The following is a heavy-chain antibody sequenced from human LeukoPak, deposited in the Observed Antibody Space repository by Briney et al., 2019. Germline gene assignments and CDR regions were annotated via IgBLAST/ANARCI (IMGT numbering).Heavy chain of an antibody. J-gene: IGHJ6*04. CDR1: GFTFSSFG. D-gene: IGHD3-10*02. V-gene: IGHV3-21*01. CDR3: AELGITMIGGV. Sequence: GGTLRLSCAASGFTFSSFGMSWVRQAPGKGLKWVSSISGSSSYIYYADSVKGRFTISRHNAKNSLYLQMNSLRAEDTAVYYCAELGITMIGGVWGKGTTVTISS. CDR2: ISGSSSYI.